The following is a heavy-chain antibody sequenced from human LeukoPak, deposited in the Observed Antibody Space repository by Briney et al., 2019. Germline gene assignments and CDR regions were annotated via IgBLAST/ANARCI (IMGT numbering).Heavy chain of an antibody. CDR3: AREQERERITIFGVVITKEINWFDP. CDR2: LYYSGST. J-gene: IGHJ5*02. V-gene: IGHV4-39*07. Sequence: PSETLSLTCTVSGGSITSTSYYWGWIRQPPGKGLEWIGSLYYSGSTNYNPSLKSRVTISVDTSKNQFSLKLSSVTAADTAVYYCAREQERERITIFGVVITKEINWFDPWGQGTLVTVSS. D-gene: IGHD3-3*01. CDR1: GGSITSTSYY.